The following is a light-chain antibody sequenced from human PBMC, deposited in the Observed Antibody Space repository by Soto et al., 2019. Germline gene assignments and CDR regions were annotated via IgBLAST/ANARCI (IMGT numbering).Light chain of an antibody. CDR1: QRVSSY. CDR2: DAS. Sequence: EIVLTQSPATLSLSPGERATLSCRASQRVSSYLAWYQQKPGQAPRLLIYDASNRATGIPARFSGSGSGTDFTLTISSLEPEDFAVYYCQQRSNWPSPTFGGGTKVEIK. CDR3: QQRSNWPSPT. J-gene: IGKJ4*01. V-gene: IGKV3-11*01.